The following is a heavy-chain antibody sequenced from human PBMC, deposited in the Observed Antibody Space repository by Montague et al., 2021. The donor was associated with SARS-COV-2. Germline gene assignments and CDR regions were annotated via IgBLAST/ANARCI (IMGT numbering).Heavy chain of an antibody. CDR1: GFTFSKFG. CDR3: ASSNFFAY. D-gene: IGHD6-6*01. Sequence: SLRLSCAASGFTFSKFGMHWVRQAPGKGLEWVSTIDPAGGATYYADSVRGRFAISRDNSKNILSLQMDSLTADDTAVYYCASSNFFAYWGQGTLITVSS. V-gene: IGHV3-23*01. J-gene: IGHJ4*02. CDR2: IDPAGGAT.